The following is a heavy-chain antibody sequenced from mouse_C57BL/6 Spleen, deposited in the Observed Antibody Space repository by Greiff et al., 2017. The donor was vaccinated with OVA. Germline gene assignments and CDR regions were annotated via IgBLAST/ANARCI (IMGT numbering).Heavy chain of an antibody. CDR3: ARTTTVAYYFDY. CDR1: GFTFSDYG. D-gene: IGHD1-1*01. CDR2: ISSGSSTI. Sequence: EVHLVESGGGLVKPGGSLKLSCAASGFTFSDYGMHWVRQAPEKGLEWVAYISSGSSTIYYADTVKGRFTISRDNAKNTLFLQMTSLRSEDTAMYYCARTTTVAYYFDYWGQGTTLTVSS. J-gene: IGHJ2*01. V-gene: IGHV5-17*01.